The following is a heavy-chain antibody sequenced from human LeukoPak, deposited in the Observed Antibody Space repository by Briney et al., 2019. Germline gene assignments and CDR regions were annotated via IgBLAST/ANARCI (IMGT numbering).Heavy chain of an antibody. Sequence: GGSLRLSCAASGFTFSSYGMHWVRQAPGKGLEWVAVIWYDGSNKYYADSVKGRFTISRDNSKNTLYLQMNSLRAEDTAVYYCARVAQKSYDSSGYYSGAFDIWGQGTMATVSS. V-gene: IGHV3-33*01. CDR3: ARVAQKSYDSSGYYSGAFDI. CDR2: IWYDGSNK. J-gene: IGHJ3*02. D-gene: IGHD3-22*01. CDR1: GFTFSSYG.